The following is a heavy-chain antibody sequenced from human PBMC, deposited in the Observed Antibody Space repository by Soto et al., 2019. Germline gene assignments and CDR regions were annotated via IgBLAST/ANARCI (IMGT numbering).Heavy chain of an antibody. CDR2: IYVTGAV. Sequence: SETLSLTCSVSGAALNSGNYYWSWIRQVQGKGLEWIGHIYVTGAVDYNPSLRDRITISQDTSERQFSLNLRLVTAADTAVYYGASLRIATNNYKWFDPWGQGTLVTVSS. CDR1: GAALNSGNYY. J-gene: IGHJ5*02. D-gene: IGHD2-21*01. V-gene: IGHV4-31*03. CDR3: ASLRIATNNYKWFDP.